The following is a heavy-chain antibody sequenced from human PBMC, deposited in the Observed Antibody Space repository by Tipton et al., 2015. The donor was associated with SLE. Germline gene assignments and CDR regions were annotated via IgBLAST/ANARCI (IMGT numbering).Heavy chain of an antibody. CDR3: ARTRGYFDL. CDR2: TYYMSKWYT. CDR1: GDSVSGNSAA. V-gene: IGHV6-1*01. J-gene: IGHJ2*01. D-gene: IGHD5-24*01. Sequence: PGLVKPSQTLSLTCAISGDSVSGNSAAWNWIRQSPSRGLEWLGRTYYMSKWYTDYSLSVESRISINPDTSKYQFSLHLNSVTPEDTAVYYCARTRGYFDLWGRGTLVTVSS.